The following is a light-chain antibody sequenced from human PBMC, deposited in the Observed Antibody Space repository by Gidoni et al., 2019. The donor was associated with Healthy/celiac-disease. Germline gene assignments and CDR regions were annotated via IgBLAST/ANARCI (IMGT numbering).Light chain of an antibody. CDR1: QSVSSN. J-gene: IGKJ5*01. CDR2: GAS. V-gene: IGKV3-15*01. Sequence: EIVLMPSPASLSASSGERATLTCRASQSVSSNLAWYQQKPGQAPRLLIYGASTRPTGIPARFSGSGSGTDFTLTISSLQSEDVAIYYCQQYNSWPSTFGQGTQLEIK. CDR3: QQYNSWPST.